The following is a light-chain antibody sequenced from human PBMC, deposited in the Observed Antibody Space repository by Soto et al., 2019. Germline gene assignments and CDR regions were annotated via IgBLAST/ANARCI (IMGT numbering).Light chain of an antibody. CDR1: QSVRSSY. CDR3: HQYGSSPPYT. J-gene: IGKJ2*01. V-gene: IGKV3-20*01. Sequence: EIVLTQSPGTLSLSPGERATLSCRASQSVRSSYLAWYQQKPGQAPRLLIYGTANRATGISDRFSGSGSGTDFTLTISRLEPEDFAVYYCHQYGSSPPYTFGQGTKLEIK. CDR2: GTA.